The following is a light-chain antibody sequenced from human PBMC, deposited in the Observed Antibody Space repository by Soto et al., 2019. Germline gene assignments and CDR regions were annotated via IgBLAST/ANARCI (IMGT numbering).Light chain of an antibody. CDR3: QKYHTAPIT. CDR1: QGITNY. CDR2: AAS. V-gene: IGKV1-27*01. Sequence: DIQMTQSPSSLSASVGDRVTITCRASQGITNYVAWYQQKPGKRPKLLIYAASTLQSGVTSRFSGSGSGTDFTLTISSLQPEDVATYYCQKYHTAPITVGPVTRLEIK. J-gene: IGKJ5*01.